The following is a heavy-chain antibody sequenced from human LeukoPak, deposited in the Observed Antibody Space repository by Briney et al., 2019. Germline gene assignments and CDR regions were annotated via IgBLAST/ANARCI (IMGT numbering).Heavy chain of an antibody. V-gene: IGHV4-31*03. J-gene: IGHJ3*02. CDR2: IYYSGST. Sequence: SHPVSLMCSLCGGPLSRGGYQWTWIRQQPGKGLVLIGYIYYSGSTFYNPSLKSRVTISVDTPKNQFSLKLSAVTAADTVFYYCARVNENGGRAFDIWGQGTLVTVSS. D-gene: IGHD3-16*01. CDR1: GGPLSRGGYQ. CDR3: ARVNENGGRAFDI.